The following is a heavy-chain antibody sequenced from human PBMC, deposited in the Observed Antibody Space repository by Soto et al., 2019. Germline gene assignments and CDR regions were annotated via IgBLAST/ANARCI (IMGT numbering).Heavy chain of an antibody. CDR3: ARCQTEILVVPAPSTGNGMDV. CDR1: GGSFSGYY. J-gene: IGHJ6*02. Sequence: PSETLSLTCAVYGGSFSGYYWRCISQPPGKGLEWIGENNHSGSTNHNPSLKSRVNISVDTSKNQFSLKLSSVTAADTAVYYCARCQTEILVVPAPSTGNGMDVVGQGTTVTLSS. CDR2: NNHSGST. V-gene: IGHV4-34*01. D-gene: IGHD2-2*01.